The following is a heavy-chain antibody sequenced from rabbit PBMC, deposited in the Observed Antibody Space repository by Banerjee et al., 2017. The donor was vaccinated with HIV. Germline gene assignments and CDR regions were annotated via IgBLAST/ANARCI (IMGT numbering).Heavy chain of an antibody. CDR1: GFDFSSYYM. Sequence: QEQLKESGGGLVQPGGSLKLSCKASGFDFSSYYMSWVRQAPGKGLEWIGYIDPVFGSTYYASWAKGRFTIAKTSSTTVTLQMTSLTAADTATYFCARSGGTGYAGATNLRGPGTLVTVS. CDR3: ARSGGTGYAGATNL. J-gene: IGHJ4*01. V-gene: IGHV1S45*01. CDR2: IDPVFGST. D-gene: IGHD6-1*01.